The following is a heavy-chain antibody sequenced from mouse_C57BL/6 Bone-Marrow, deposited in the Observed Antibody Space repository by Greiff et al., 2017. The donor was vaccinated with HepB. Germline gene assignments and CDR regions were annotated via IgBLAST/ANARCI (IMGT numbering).Heavy chain of an antibody. CDR3: ARSLSYWYFDV. CDR2: INPNNGCT. V-gene: IGHV1-18*01. Sequence: VQLQQSGPELVKPGASVKIPCKASGYTFTDYNMDWVKQSNGKSLEWIGDINPNNGCTIYNQKFKGKATLTVDKSSSTAYMELRSLTSEDTAVYYCARSLSYWYFDVWGTGTTFTVSS. J-gene: IGHJ1*03. CDR1: GYTFTDYN.